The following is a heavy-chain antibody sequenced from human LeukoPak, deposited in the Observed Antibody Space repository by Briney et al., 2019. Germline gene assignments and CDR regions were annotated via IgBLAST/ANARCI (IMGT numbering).Heavy chain of an antibody. Sequence: PGGSLRLSCAASGFTFSSYWMHWVRQAPGEGLVWVSRINSDGSSTSYADSVKGRFTISRDNAKNSLYLQMNSLRAEDTAVYYCARDPFYMVRGGGIWGQGTMVTVSS. V-gene: IGHV3-74*01. CDR3: ARDPFYMVRGGGI. CDR1: GFTFSSYW. D-gene: IGHD3-10*01. CDR2: INSDGSST. J-gene: IGHJ3*02.